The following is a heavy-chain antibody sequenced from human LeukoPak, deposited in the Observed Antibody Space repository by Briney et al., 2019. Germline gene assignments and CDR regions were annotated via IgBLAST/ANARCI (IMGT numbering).Heavy chain of an antibody. D-gene: IGHD3-22*01. Sequence: PSETLSLTCTVSGGSISSSSFYWGWIRPPPGKGLEWIGSIYYSGRTYYNPSLKRRVTISVDTSKNKFSLNLSAVTAADTAVYYCARLYDESSGYYQICYFDYWGQGTLVTVSS. V-gene: IGHV4-39*01. J-gene: IGHJ4*02. CDR2: IYYSGRT. CDR3: ARLYDESSGYYQICYFDY. CDR1: GGSISSSSFY.